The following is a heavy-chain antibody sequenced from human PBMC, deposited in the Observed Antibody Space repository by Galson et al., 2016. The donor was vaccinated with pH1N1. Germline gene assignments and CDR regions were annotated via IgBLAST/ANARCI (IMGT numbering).Heavy chain of an antibody. CDR3: ARDAAHTGTYYVAFDT. CDR2: IYTSGGT. J-gene: IGHJ3*02. CDR1: GGSINSDSYY. Sequence: TLSLTCTVSGGSINSDSYYWSWIRQPAGKGLEWIRRIYTSGGTNYNPSLKSRVTLSVGTSKNHFSLKLSSVTAADTAVYYCARDAAHTGTYYVAFDTWGQGTIVTVSS. V-gene: IGHV4-61*02. D-gene: IGHD1-26*01.